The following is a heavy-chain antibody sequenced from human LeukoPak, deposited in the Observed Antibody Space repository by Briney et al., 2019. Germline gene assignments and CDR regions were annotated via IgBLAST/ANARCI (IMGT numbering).Heavy chain of an antibody. J-gene: IGHJ4*02. CDR1: GGSISSYY. CDR2: IYYSGST. V-gene: IGHV4-59*01. Sequence: SETLSLTCTVSGGSISSYYWSWIRQPPGKGLVWIGYIYYSGSTNYNPSLKSRVTISVDTSKNQFSLKLSSVTAADTAVYYCATTIIRIDSSPYYFDYWGQGTLVTVSS. CDR3: ATTIIRIDSSPYYFDY. D-gene: IGHD5-24*01.